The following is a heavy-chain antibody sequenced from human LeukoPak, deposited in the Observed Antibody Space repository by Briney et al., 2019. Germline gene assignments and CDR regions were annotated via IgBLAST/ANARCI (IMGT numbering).Heavy chain of an antibody. CDR3: ARVKSSSSNWYFDL. CDR2: IYYSGST. CDR1: GGSISIDGYY. Sequence: SETLSLTCTVSGGSISIDGYYWSWIRQHPGKGLEWIGYIYYSGSTYCIPSLKSRVTISVDTSRNQFSLKLSSVTAADTAVYYCARVKSSSSNWYFDLWGRGTLVTVSS. J-gene: IGHJ2*01. D-gene: IGHD6-6*01. V-gene: IGHV4-31*03.